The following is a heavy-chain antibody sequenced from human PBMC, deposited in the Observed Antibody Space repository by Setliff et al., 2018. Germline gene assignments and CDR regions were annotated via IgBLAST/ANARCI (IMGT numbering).Heavy chain of an antibody. Sequence: GGSLRLSCAASGFTFSFYSMNWVRQAPGKGLQWVSYISSASRTIHYADSVKGRFTISRYYSKNTLFLQMNSLRAEDTAVYYCAKDLAHYYGSGSSPIAYWGQGTLVTVSS. J-gene: IGHJ4*02. CDR3: AKDLAHYYGSGSSPIAY. CDR1: GFTFSFYS. V-gene: IGHV3-48*01. CDR2: ISSASRTI. D-gene: IGHD3-10*01.